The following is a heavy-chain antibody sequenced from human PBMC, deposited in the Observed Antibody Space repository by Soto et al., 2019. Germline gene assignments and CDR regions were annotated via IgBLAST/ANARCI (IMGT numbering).Heavy chain of an antibody. Sequence: GGSLRLSCTASGLTFGDYAMCWFRQAPGKGLERVGCIRSKAYGGTTEYAASVKGRFTISRDDSKSIAYLQMNSLKTEDTAVYYCIRVCSGGSCYPESHVSMDVWGKGTTVTLSS. CDR2: IRSKAYGGTT. CDR3: IRVCSGGSCYPESHVSMDV. V-gene: IGHV3-49*03. J-gene: IGHJ6*03. D-gene: IGHD2-15*01. CDR1: GLTFGDYA.